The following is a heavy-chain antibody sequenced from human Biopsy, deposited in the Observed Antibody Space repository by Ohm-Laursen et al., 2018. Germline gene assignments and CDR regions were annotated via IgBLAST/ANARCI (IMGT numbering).Heavy chain of an antibody. V-gene: IGHV1-8*01. CDR3: ARGGYDYDY. CDR2: MTPKTGKT. Sequence: SVKVSCKASGYTFTDYDINWVRQASGQGLEWVGWMTPKTGKTGYTQKLQGRLTMIRDTSTSTAYMELSSLRSEDTAIYYCARGGYDYDYWGQGTLVTVSS. J-gene: IGHJ4*02. D-gene: IGHD5-12*01. CDR1: GYTFTDYD.